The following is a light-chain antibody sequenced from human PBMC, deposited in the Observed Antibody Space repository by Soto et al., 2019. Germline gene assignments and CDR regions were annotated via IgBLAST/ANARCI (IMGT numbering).Light chain of an antibody. V-gene: IGKV1-39*01. CDR2: AAS. J-gene: IGKJ4*01. CDR3: QQSYSTILT. CDR1: QSISSY. Sequence: DIQMTQSPSSLSASVGDRVTITCRASQSISSYLNWYQQKPGKAPKLLIYAASSLQSVVPSRFSGSGSGTDFPLTISRLQPEDFATYYCQQSYSTILTFGGGTKVEIK.